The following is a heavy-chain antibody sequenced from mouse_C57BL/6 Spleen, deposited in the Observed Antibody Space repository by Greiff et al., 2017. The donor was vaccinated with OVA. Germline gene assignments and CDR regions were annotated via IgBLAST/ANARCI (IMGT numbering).Heavy chain of an antibody. CDR3: ARDRMGSSSWFAY. J-gene: IGHJ3*01. Sequence: DVHLVESGGGLVKPGGSLKLSCAASGFTFSDYGMHWVRQAPEKGLEWVAYISSGSSTIYYADTVKGRFTISRDNAKNTLFLQMTSLRSEDTAMYYCARDRMGSSSWFAYWGQGTLVTVSA. CDR1: GFTFSDYG. D-gene: IGHD1-1*01. CDR2: ISSGSSTI. V-gene: IGHV5-17*01.